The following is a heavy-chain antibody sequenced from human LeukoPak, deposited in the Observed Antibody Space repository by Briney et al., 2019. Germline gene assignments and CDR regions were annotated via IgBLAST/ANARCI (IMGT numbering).Heavy chain of an antibody. CDR3: VRDERAYYSDSGSSSPRDYYYYYMDV. CDR2: ISSNGRGT. J-gene: IGHJ6*03. Sequence: GGSLRLSCAAFGFTFSDYYMTWIRQTPGKGLEWVSDISSNGRGTFYADSVKGRFTVSRDNAKKSLYLQMNSLRVEDTAVYYCVRDERAYYSDSGSSSPRDYYYYYMDVWGKGITVTVSS. V-gene: IGHV3-11*01. D-gene: IGHD3-10*01. CDR1: GFTFSDYY.